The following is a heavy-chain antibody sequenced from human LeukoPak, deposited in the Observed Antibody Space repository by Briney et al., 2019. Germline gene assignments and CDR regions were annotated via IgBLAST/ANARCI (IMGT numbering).Heavy chain of an antibody. D-gene: IGHD2-21*01. CDR3: ARAIPYYYYMDV. CDR2: INHSGST. Sequence: SETLSLTCAVSGGSISSYYWSWIRQPPGKGLEWIGEINHSGSTNYNPSLKSRVTISVDTSKNQFSLKLSSVTAADTAVYYCARAIPYYYYMDVWGKGTTATVSS. V-gene: IGHV4-34*01. J-gene: IGHJ6*03. CDR1: GGSISSYY.